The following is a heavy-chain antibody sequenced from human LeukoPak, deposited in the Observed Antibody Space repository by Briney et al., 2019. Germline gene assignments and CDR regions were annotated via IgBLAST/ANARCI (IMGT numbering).Heavy chain of an antibody. CDR2: ISYDGSNK. CDR3: ASELEY. CDR1: GFTFSSYA. J-gene: IGHJ4*02. Sequence: PGRSLRLSCAASGFTFSSYAMHWVRQAPGKGLEWVAVISYDGSNKYYADSVKGRFTISRDNSKNTLYLQMNSLRAEDTAVYYCASELEYWGQGTLVTVSS. D-gene: IGHD1-1*01. V-gene: IGHV3-30*04.